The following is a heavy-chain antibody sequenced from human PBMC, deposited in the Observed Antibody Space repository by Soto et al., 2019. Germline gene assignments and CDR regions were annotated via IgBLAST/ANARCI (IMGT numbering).Heavy chain of an antibody. CDR2: IIPIFGTA. CDR3: AGIAAAGRDP. Sequence: SVKVSCKASGGTFSSYAISWVRQAPGQGLEWMGGIIPIFGTANYAQKFQGRVTITADESASTAYMELSSLRSEDTAVYYCAGIAAAGRDPWGQGTLVTVSS. J-gene: IGHJ5*02. D-gene: IGHD6-13*01. V-gene: IGHV1-69*13. CDR1: GGTFSSYA.